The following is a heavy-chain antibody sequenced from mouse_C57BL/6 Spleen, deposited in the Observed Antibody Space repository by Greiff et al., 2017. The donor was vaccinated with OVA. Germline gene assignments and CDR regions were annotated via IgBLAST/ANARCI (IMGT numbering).Heavy chain of an antibody. D-gene: IGHD1-1*01. V-gene: IGHV1-54*01. CDR1: GYAFTNYL. Sequence: VQLQQSGAELVRPGTSVKVSCKASGYAFTNYLIEWVKQRPGQGLEWIGVINPGSGGTNYNEKFKGKATLTADKSSSTAYMQLSSLTSEDSAVYFCARGYYGSSYVGWYFDVWGTGTTVTVSS. J-gene: IGHJ1*03. CDR3: ARGYYGSSYVGWYFDV. CDR2: INPGSGGT.